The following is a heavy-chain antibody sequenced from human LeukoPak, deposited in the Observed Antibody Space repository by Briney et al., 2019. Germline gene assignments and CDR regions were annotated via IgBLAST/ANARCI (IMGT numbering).Heavy chain of an antibody. Sequence: PGGSLRLSCAASGFTFSSSEMNWVRHAPGKGLEWFAYISGSGSNIYYADYVKGRFTISRDNAKNLLHLKMTRLRTEDTAIYYCARDDFVAASPTTNTPHYYGMSVWGQGITVAVSS. CDR2: ISGSGSNI. J-gene: IGHJ6*02. CDR3: ARDDFVAASPTTNTPHYYGMSV. V-gene: IGHV3-48*03. D-gene: IGHD1-1*01. CDR1: GFTFSSSE.